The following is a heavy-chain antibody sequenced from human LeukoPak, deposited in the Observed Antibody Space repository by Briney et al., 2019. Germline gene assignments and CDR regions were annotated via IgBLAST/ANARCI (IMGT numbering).Heavy chain of an antibody. J-gene: IGHJ4*02. V-gene: IGHV3-48*02. CDR1: GFSVSSDY. D-gene: IGHD6-13*01. Sequence: PGGSLRLSCAASGFSVSSDYMTWVRQAPGKGLEWVSYISTDSGTIYYADSVKGRFTISRDNAKNSLYLQMNSLRDEDTAVYYCATTVAAAGHFFDYWGQGTLVTVSS. CDR3: ATTVAAAGHFFDY. CDR2: ISTDSGTI.